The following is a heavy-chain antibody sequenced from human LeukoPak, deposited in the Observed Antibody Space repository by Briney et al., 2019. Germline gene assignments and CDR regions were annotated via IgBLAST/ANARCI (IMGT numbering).Heavy chain of an antibody. Sequence: ASVKVSCKASGYTFTGYYMHWVRQAPGQGLEWMGWINPNSGGTNYAQKFQGRVTMTRDTSISAAYMELSSLRYDDTAVYYCATNILVRDIINWFDPWGQGTLVTVSS. D-gene: IGHD3-10*01. CDR3: ATNILVRDIINWFDP. CDR2: INPNSGGT. CDR1: GYTFTGYY. J-gene: IGHJ5*02. V-gene: IGHV1-2*02.